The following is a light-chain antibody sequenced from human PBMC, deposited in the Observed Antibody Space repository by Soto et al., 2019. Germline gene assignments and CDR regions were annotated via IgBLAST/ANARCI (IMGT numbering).Light chain of an antibody. CDR3: QHPKWA. Sequence: DIQMTQSPSTLSASVGDRVTITCRASQSISSWLAWYQQRPGRAPQLLIYAASALQTGVPSRFSGSGSGTDFTLTITNLQPEDSGTYYCQHPKWAFGQGTTVEI. CDR1: QSISSW. CDR2: AAS. J-gene: IGKJ1*01. V-gene: IGKV1-5*01.